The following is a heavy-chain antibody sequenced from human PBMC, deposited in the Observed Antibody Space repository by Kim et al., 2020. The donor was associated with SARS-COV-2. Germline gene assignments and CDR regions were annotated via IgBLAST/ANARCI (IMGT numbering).Heavy chain of an antibody. CDR2: MNPKTGNA. CDR1: GYTFTNYD. CDR3: ASRSIYYYGLDV. Sequence: ASVKVSCKASGYTFTNYDINWVRQATGQGLEWVGWMNPKTGNAGYAQKFQGRVTMTRNTSISTAYMELTSLSSEDTAVYYCASRSIYYYGLDVWGQGTTV. V-gene: IGHV1-8*01. J-gene: IGHJ6*02. D-gene: IGHD6-6*01.